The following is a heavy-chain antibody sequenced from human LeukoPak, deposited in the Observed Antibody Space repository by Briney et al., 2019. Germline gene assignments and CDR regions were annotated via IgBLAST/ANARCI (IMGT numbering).Heavy chain of an antibody. D-gene: IGHD3-22*01. CDR1: GGSISSYY. CDR2: IYYSGST. CDR3: ARQGIITHYFDY. V-gene: IGHV4-59*04. Sequence: SETLSLTCTVSGGSISSYYWSWIQQPPGKGLEWIGSIYYSGSTYYNPSLKSRVTISVDTSKNQFSLKLSSVTAADTAVYYCARQGIITHYFDYWGQGTLVTVSS. J-gene: IGHJ4*02.